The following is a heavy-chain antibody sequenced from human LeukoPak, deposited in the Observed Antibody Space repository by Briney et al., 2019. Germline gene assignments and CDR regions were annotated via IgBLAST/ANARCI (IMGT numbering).Heavy chain of an antibody. D-gene: IGHD2-2*01. CDR1: GFTFSSYA. V-gene: IGHV3-23*01. CDR2: VSGSGGST. J-gene: IGHJ3*02. CDR3: AKETRYCSSTSCSVAFDI. Sequence: PGGSLRLSCAASGFTFSSYAMSWVRQAPGKGLEWVSAVSGSGGSTYYADSVKGRFTISRDNSKNTLYLQMNSLRAEDTAVYYCAKETRYCSSTSCSVAFDIWGQGTVVTVSS.